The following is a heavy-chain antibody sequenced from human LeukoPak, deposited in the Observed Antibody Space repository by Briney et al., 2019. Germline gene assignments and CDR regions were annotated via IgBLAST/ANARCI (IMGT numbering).Heavy chain of an antibody. CDR1: GGSISSNGFY. D-gene: IGHD3-22*01. CDR2: IYDSGST. Sequence: SETLSLTCTVSGGSISSNGFYWGWIRQPPGKGLEWIGSIYDSGSTYYNPSLKSRVTISVDTSKNQFSLKLTSVTAADTAVYYCARRYHYDSGDYFNYWGQGALVTVSS. V-gene: IGHV4-39*01. CDR3: ARRYHYDSGDYFNY. J-gene: IGHJ4*02.